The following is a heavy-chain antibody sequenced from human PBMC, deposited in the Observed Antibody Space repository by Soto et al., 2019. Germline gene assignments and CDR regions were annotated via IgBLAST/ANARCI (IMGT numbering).Heavy chain of an antibody. CDR2: IWYDGSNK. D-gene: IGHD6-19*01. CDR1: GFTFISYG. J-gene: IGHJ4*02. CDR3: AKDRVSAVPGTDSY. V-gene: IGHV3-33*06. Sequence: GGSLRLSCAASGFTFISYGMHWVLQAPCKGLEWVAVIWYDGSNKYYADSVKGRFTISRDNSKNTLYLQMNSLRAEDTAVYYCAKDRVSAVPGTDSYSAQGTPDLVSS.